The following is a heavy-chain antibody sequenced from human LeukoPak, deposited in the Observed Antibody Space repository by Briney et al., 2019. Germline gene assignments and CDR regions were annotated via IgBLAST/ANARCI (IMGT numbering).Heavy chain of an antibody. CDR3: ARGAHMSPYYDSSGPHAPFDY. CDR2: IYPGDSDT. V-gene: IGHV5-51*01. J-gene: IGHJ4*02. Sequence: GESLKISCKGSGYSFNSYWIGWVRQMPGKGLEWMGIIYPGDSDTRYSPSFQGQVTISADKSISTAYLQWSSLKASDTAMYYCARGAHMSPYYDSSGPHAPFDYWGQGTLVTVSS. CDR1: GYSFNSYW. D-gene: IGHD3-22*01.